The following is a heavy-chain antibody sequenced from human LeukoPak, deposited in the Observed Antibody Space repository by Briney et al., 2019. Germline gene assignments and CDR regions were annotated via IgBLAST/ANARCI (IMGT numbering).Heavy chain of an antibody. D-gene: IGHD3-22*01. CDR2: ISSSGSTI. Sequence: KPGGSLRLSCAASGFTFSDYYMSWIRQAPGKGLEWVSYISSSGSTIYYADSVKGRFTISRDNAKNSLYLQMNSLRAEDTAVYYCARDRYYYDSSGYFHFDYWGQGTLVTVSS. CDR1: GFTFSDYY. J-gene: IGHJ4*02. V-gene: IGHV3-11*01. CDR3: ARDRYYYDSSGYFHFDY.